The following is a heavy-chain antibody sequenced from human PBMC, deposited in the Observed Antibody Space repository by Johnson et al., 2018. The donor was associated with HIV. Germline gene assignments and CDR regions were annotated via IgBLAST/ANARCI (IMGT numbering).Heavy chain of an antibody. J-gene: IGHJ3*02. D-gene: IGHD3-16*01. Sequence: VQLVESGGGVVQPGRSLRLSCAASGFIVSSNCMTWVRQAPGKGLEWVSVIYSGGSTYYVDSVKGRFTISRDSAQNSVSLQMNSLRAEDTALYYCARDGAADNAFDIWGQGTMVTVSS. CDR3: ARDGAADNAFDI. CDR2: IYSGGST. V-gene: IGHV3-53*01. CDR1: GFIVSSNC.